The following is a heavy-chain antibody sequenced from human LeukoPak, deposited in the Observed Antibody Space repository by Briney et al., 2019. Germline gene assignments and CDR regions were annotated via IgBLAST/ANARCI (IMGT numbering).Heavy chain of an antibody. CDR2: ISSSSSYT. J-gene: IGHJ5*02. CDR3: ARDLSYSSTYNWFDP. D-gene: IGHD6-13*01. CDR1: GFTFSSYA. V-gene: IGHV3-11*05. Sequence: GGSLRLSCAASGFTFSSYAMSWIRQAPGKGLEWVSYISSSSSYTNYADSVKGRFTISRDNAKNSLYLQMNSLRAEDTAVYYCARDLSYSSTYNWFDPWGQGTLVTVSS.